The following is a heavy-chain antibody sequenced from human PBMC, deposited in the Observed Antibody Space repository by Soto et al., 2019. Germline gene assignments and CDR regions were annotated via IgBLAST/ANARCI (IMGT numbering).Heavy chain of an antibody. CDR1: GGSFSGYY. J-gene: IGHJ4*02. CDR2: INHSGST. CDR3: ASDPLAASRY. Sequence: ETLSLTCAVYGGSFSGYYWSWIRQPPGKGLEWIGEINHSGSTNYNPSLKSRVTISVDTSKNQFSLKLSSVTAADTAVYYCASDPLAASRYWGQGTLVTVSS. D-gene: IGHD2-15*01. V-gene: IGHV4-34*01.